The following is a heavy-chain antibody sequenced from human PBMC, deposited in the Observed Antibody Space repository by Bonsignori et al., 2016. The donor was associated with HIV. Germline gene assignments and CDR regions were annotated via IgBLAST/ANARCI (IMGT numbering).Heavy chain of an antibody. V-gene: IGHV3-7*03. D-gene: IGHD3-16*01. CDR2: IKSDGSDK. J-gene: IGHJ3*02. CDR3: ASGGVPAI. Sequence: WIRQPPGKGLDWVANIKSDGSDKYYVDSVKGRFTISRDNAKNSLYLQMNSLRAEDTAVYYCASGGVPAIWGQGTRVTVSS.